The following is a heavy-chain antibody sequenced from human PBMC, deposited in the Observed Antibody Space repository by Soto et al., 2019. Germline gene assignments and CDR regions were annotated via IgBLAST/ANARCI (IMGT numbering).Heavy chain of an antibody. J-gene: IGHJ6*03. CDR3: ARAGGDFWSGYYYMDV. CDR2: IYYSGST. V-gene: IGHV4-59*01. CDR1: GGSISSYY. Sequence: SETLSLTCTVSGGSISSYYWSWIRQPPGKGLEWIGYIYYSGSTNYNPSLKSRVTISVDTSKNQFSLKLSSVTAADTAVYYCARAGGDFWSGYYYMDVWGKGTTVTVSS. D-gene: IGHD3-3*01.